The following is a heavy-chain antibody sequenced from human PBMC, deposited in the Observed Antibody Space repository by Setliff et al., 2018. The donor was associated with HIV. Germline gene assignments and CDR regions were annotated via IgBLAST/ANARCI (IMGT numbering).Heavy chain of an antibody. D-gene: IGHD6-13*01. J-gene: IGHJ3*02. CDR3: ARDPGYKSTWYGVFDI. Sequence: GASVKVSCKASGYTFSDYYMHWVRQAPGQGLEWMGWINPNSGGTNYAQKFQGRVNMTRDTSISTTYMELSRLRSDDTAVYYCARDPGYKSTWYGVFDIWGRGTMVT. CDR2: INPNSGGT. V-gene: IGHV1-2*02. CDR1: GYTFSDYY.